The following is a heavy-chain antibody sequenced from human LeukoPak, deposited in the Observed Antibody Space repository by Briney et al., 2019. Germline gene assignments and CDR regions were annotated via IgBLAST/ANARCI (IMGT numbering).Heavy chain of an antibody. CDR3: ARAPYSSSWYRNWFDP. CDR2: IIPIFGTA. J-gene: IGHJ5*02. D-gene: IGHD6-13*01. CDR1: GYTFTSYG. V-gene: IGHV1-69*13. Sequence: SVKVSCKASGYTFTSYGISWVRQAPGQGLEWMGGIIPIFGTANYAQKFQGRVTITADESTSTAYMELSSLRSEDTAVYYCARAPYSSSWYRNWFDPWGQGTLVTVSS.